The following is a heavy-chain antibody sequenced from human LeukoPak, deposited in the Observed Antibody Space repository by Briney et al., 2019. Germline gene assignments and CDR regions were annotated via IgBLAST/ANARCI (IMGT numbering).Heavy chain of an antibody. D-gene: IGHD1-26*01. J-gene: IGHJ4*02. Sequence: SETLSLTFTVSGGSISSDYWSWIRQPPGNGLEWIGYIYYTGSTNYNPSLKSRVTISLDRSKNQFSLKLNSVTAADTAVYYCARDSGMVALDYWGQGTLVTVSS. CDR2: IYYTGST. CDR1: GGSISSDY. V-gene: IGHV4-59*01. CDR3: ARDSGMVALDY.